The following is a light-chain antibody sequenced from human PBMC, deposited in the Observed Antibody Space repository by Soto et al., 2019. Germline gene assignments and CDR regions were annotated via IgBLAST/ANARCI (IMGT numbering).Light chain of an antibody. CDR1: QSVSSSY. CDR2: GAS. V-gene: IGKV3-20*01. CDR3: NQYGSSPMT. Sequence: EIVLTQSPGTLSLSPGERATLSCRASQSVSSSYLAWYQQKPGQAPRLLIYGASSRATGIPDRFSGSGSGTDFTLTISRLEPEDFAVYYCNQYGSSPMTFGQGTLLAIK. J-gene: IGKJ5*01.